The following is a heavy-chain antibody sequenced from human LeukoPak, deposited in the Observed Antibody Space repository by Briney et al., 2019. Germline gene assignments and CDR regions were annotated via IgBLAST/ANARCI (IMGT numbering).Heavy chain of an antibody. J-gene: IGHJ3*02. D-gene: IGHD3-10*01. CDR2: IEQDGSDK. Sequence: GGSLRLSCAASGFTFSNYWMSWVRQAPGKGLEWVANIEQDGSDKNHVDSVKGRFTISRDNAKNSLYLQMNSLRAEDTAVYYCARAELLWFGEFDAFDIWGQGIMVTVSS. V-gene: IGHV3-7*01. CDR1: GFTFSNYW. CDR3: ARAELLWFGEFDAFDI.